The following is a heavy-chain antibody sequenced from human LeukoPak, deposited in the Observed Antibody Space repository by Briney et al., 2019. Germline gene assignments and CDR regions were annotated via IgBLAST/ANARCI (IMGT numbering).Heavy chain of an antibody. CDR3: AKDQRYSGRPLRI. D-gene: IGHD1-26*01. V-gene: IGHV3-33*06. Sequence: GGSLRLSCAASGFTFSSYGMHWVRQAPGKGLEWVAVIWYDGSNKYYADSVKGRFTISRDNSKNTLYLQMNSLRAEDTAVYYCAKDQRYSGRPLRIWGQGTMVTDSS. CDR2: IWYDGSNK. CDR1: GFTFSSYG. J-gene: IGHJ3*02.